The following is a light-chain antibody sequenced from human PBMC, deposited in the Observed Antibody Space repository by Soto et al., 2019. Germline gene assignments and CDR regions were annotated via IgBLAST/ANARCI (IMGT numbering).Light chain of an antibody. J-gene: IGKJ1*01. CDR3: QRYGSSPTWT. Sequence: EIVLTQSPATLSLSPGERATLSFMTIQSVSSTYLAWYQQKPGQSPRLLIYGASIRATGIPDRFSGSGSGTDFTLTISRLEPEDFAVYYCQRYGSSPTWTFGQGTKVDIK. CDR2: GAS. V-gene: IGKV3-20*01. CDR1: QSVSSTY.